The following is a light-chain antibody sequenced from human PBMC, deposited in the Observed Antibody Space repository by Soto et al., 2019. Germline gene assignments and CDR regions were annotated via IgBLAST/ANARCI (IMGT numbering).Light chain of an antibody. Sequence: EMEMTQSPATLPVSPGERATLSCRASQSVSTNLAWYQQKPGQAPRLLIYGASTRAPGFPARFTGSGSGTEFTLTIRSLQSEDFAVYYCQQYNDWPSNTFGQGTKLEIK. V-gene: IGKV3-15*01. J-gene: IGKJ2*01. CDR1: QSVSTN. CDR2: GAS. CDR3: QQYNDWPSNT.